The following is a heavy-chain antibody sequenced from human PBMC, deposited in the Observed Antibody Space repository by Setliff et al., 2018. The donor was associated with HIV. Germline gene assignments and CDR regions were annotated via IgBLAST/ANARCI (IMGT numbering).Heavy chain of an antibody. CDR1: GGTFSSYA. V-gene: IGHV1-3*01. D-gene: IGHD3-3*02. CDR2: INVGKGDT. Sequence: ASVKVSCKASGGTFSSYAINWVRQAPGQSLEWMGWINVGKGDTKYSQAFQDRITITRDTSANTAYMELSSLRSDDTAVYFCARGALLAVFDFDHWGHGTLVTVSS. J-gene: IGHJ4*01. CDR3: ARGALLAVFDFDH.